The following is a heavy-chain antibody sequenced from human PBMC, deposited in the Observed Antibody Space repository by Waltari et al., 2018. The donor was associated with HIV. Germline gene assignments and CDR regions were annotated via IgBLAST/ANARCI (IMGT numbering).Heavy chain of an antibody. J-gene: IGHJ4*02. V-gene: IGHV1-69*01. CDR2: IIPIFGTA. Sequence: QVQLVQSGAEVKKPGSSVKVSCKASGGTFSSYAISWVRQAPGQGLEWMVGIIPIFGTANDAQKSQGRGTITADEATSTAYMELSSLRSEDTAVYYCARSRQGSSGWPKRWLHEDYWGQGTLVTVSS. D-gene: IGHD6-19*01. CDR1: GGTFSSYA. CDR3: ARSRQGSSGWPKRWLHEDY.